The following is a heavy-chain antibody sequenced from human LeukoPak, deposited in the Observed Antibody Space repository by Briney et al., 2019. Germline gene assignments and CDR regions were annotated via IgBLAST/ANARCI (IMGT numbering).Heavy chain of an antibody. J-gene: IGHJ4*02. V-gene: IGHV3-48*01. CDR2: ISSSSSTI. D-gene: IGHD2-8*01. CDR1: GFTFSSYS. Sequence: GGSLRLSCAASGFTFSSYSMNWVRQAPGKGLEWVSYISSSSSTIYYADSVKGRFTISRDNAKNSLYLQMNSLRAEDTAVYYCARSGGRQQPKVYGFDYWGQGTLVTVSS. CDR3: ARSGGRQQPKVYGFDY.